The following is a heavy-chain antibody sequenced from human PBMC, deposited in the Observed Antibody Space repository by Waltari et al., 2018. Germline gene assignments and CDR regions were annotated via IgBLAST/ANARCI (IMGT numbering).Heavy chain of an antibody. CDR3: ARLRGVRYSSSWYTAFDY. CDR1: GGSFSGYY. D-gene: IGHD6-13*01. CDR2: INHSGST. J-gene: IGHJ4*02. V-gene: IGHV4-34*01. Sequence: QVQLQQWGAGLLKPSEPLSLTCAVYGGSFSGYYWSWIRQPPGKGLEWIGEINHSGSTNYNPSLKSRVTISVDTSKNQFSLKLSSVTAADTAVYYCARLRGVRYSSSWYTAFDYWGQGTLVTVSS.